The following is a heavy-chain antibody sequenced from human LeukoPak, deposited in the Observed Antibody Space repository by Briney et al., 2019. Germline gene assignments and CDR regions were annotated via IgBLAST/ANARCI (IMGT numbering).Heavy chain of an antibody. Sequence: GGSLRLSCAASGFTFSSYGMHWVRQAPGKGLEWVAVISYDGTNKYYADSVKGRFTISRDNSKNTLYLQMDSLRAEDTAVYYCARDQASGSAFDYWGQGTLVTVSS. CDR1: GFTFSSYG. CDR2: ISYDGTNK. V-gene: IGHV3-30*03. D-gene: IGHD3-10*01. CDR3: ARDQASGSAFDY. J-gene: IGHJ4*02.